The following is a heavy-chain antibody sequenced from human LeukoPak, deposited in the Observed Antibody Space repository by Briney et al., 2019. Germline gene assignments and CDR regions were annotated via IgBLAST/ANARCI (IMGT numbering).Heavy chain of an antibody. CDR2: IKSDGKT. CDR1: GFTFSRYW. V-gene: IGHV3-74*01. J-gene: IGHJ1*01. CDR3: ARAPSEVGGYYPEYFRH. Sequence: GGSLRLSCEASGFTFSRYWMHWVRQAPGKGLGWVSRIKSDGKTNYADSVKGRFTISRDNAKNTVSLQMDSLRAEDTGVYYCARAPSEVGGYYPEYFRHWGQGTLVTVSS. D-gene: IGHD3-22*01.